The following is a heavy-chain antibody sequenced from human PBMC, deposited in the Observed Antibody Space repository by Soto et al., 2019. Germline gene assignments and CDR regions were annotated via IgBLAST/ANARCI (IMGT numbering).Heavy chain of an antibody. Sequence: SSETLSLTCAVYGGSFSGYYWSWIRQPPGKGLEWIGEINHSGSTNYNPSLKSRVTISVDTSKNQFSLKLSSVTAADTAVYYCARYSSSWYFDYWGQGTLVTVSS. CDR3: ARYSSSWYFDY. D-gene: IGHD6-13*01. CDR1: GGSFSGYY. J-gene: IGHJ4*02. CDR2: INHSGST. V-gene: IGHV4-34*01.